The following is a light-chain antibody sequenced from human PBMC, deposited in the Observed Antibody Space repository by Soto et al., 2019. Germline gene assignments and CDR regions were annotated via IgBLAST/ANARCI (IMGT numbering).Light chain of an antibody. CDR1: RSNIGTNT. CDR3: AAWDDSLNGLVV. J-gene: IGLJ2*01. CDR2: SDN. V-gene: IGLV1-44*01. Sequence: QSVLTQPSSVSGTPGQRVTISCSGSRSNIGTNTVNWYQHLPGTAPQLLIYSDNQRPSGVPDRFSGSKSGTSASLAISGLQSEDEADYYCAAWDDSLNGLVVFGGGTKLTVL.